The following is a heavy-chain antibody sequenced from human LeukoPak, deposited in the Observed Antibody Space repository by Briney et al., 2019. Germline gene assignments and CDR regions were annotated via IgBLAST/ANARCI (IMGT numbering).Heavy chain of an antibody. CDR2: IFTDGSTT. D-gene: IGHD2-21*02. CDR3: ARELPREVTLDY. V-gene: IGHV3-74*01. Sequence: GGSLRLSCVASEFNFFSFGMQWVRQAPGKGLVWVSRIFTDGSTTSYADSVKGRFTISRDNAKNTLYLQMNSLRAEDTAVYYCARELPREVTLDYWGQGTLVAVSS. CDR1: EFNFFSFG. J-gene: IGHJ4*02.